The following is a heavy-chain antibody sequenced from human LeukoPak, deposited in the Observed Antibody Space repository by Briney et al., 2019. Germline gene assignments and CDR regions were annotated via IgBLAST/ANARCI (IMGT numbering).Heavy chain of an antibody. Sequence: PGGSLRLSCAASGFTFSSYAMHWVRQAPGKGLEWVAVISYDGSNKYYADSVKGRFTISRDNAKNTLYLQMNSLRAEDTAVYYCARVPYYFDYWGQGTLVTVSS. J-gene: IGHJ4*02. CDR1: GFTFSSYA. V-gene: IGHV3-30*04. CDR2: ISYDGSNK. CDR3: ARVPYYFDY.